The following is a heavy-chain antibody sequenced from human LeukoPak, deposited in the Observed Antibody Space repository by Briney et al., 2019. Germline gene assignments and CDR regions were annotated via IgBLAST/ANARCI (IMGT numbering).Heavy chain of an antibody. D-gene: IGHD3-22*01. CDR2: ISAASAST. J-gene: IGHJ4*02. CDR3: TKSYDLSAFYILDY. Sequence: LGGSLRLSCAASGFTFGNYAMTWVRQAPGKGLEWVSTISAASASTLYADSVRGRFTISRDNSKNTLYLQMNSLRAEDTAIYYCTKSYDLSAFYILDYWGQGTRVTVSS. CDR1: GFTFGNYA. V-gene: IGHV3-23*01.